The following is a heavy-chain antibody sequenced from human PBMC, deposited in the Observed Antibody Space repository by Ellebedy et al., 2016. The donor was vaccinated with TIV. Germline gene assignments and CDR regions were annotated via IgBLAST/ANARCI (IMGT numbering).Heavy chain of an antibody. D-gene: IGHD4-23*01. J-gene: IGHJ4*02. V-gene: IGHV3-9*01. CDR3: AKDKATVVTPGFDY. CDR1: GFTFDDYA. Sequence: GGSLRLXCAASGFTFDDYAMHWVRQAPGKGLEWVSGISWNSGSLGYADSVKGRFTISRDNAKNSLYLQMNSLRAEDTALYYCAKDKATVVTPGFDYWGQGTLVTVSS. CDR2: ISWNSGSL.